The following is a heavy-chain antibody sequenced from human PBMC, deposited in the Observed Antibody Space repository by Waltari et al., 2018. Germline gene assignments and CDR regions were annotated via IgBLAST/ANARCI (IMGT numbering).Heavy chain of an antibody. CDR3: ARDRIAVAGLSWFDP. CDR1: GGTFSSSA. J-gene: IGHJ5*02. CDR2: IIPTFGTE. V-gene: IGHV1-69*13. Sequence: QVQLVQSGAEVKKPGSSVKVSCKASGGTFSSSAISWVRQAPGQGLEWMGGIIPTFGTENYAQKFQRRGTITADESTSTAYMELSSLRSEDTAVYYCARDRIAVAGLSWFDPWGQGTLVTVSS. D-gene: IGHD6-19*01.